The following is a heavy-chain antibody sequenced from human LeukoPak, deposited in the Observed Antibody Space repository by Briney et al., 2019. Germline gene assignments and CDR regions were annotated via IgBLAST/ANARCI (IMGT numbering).Heavy chain of an antibody. CDR1: GFTFSTYS. CDR3: ARNDYASSSGYDF. J-gene: IGHJ4*02. CDR2: ISSGSDHI. Sequence: GGSLRLSSAASGFTFSTYSMNWVRQAPGKGLEWVSSISSGSDHIYYADSVKGRFTISRDNAKNSLYLQMDSLRAEDTAVFFCARNDYASSSGYDFWGQGTLVTVSS. D-gene: IGHD6-6*01. V-gene: IGHV3-21*01.